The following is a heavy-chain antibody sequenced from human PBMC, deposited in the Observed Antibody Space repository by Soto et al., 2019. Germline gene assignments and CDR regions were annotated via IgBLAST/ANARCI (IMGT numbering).Heavy chain of an antibody. J-gene: IGHJ4*02. V-gene: IGHV3-23*03. CDR3: ARDFTGYFDY. CDR2: IYSGGST. CDR1: GFTFSSYA. Sequence: PGGSLRLSCAASGFTFSSYAMSWVRQAPGKGLEWVSVIYSGGSTFYADSVKGRFTISRDNSNSKVSLEMNNLRAEDTAVYYCARDFTGYFDYWGQGALVTVSS.